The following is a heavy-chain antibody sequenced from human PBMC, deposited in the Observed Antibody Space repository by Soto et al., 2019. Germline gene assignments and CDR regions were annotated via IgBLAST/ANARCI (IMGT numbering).Heavy chain of an antibody. Sequence: QVQLVQSGGEVKKPGASVEVSCRTSGYMFTTYGMSWVRQAPGQGLEWMEWISAYHGNKKYAQKLYGRGTMPTDTSTSTVSMELRNLTSADTGTYFCARTGGGMAARPLEYWGQGTLVTGSS. CDR2: ISAYHGNK. D-gene: IGHD6-6*01. CDR3: ARTGGGMAARPLEY. V-gene: IGHV1-18*04. J-gene: IGHJ4*02. CDR1: GYMFTTYG.